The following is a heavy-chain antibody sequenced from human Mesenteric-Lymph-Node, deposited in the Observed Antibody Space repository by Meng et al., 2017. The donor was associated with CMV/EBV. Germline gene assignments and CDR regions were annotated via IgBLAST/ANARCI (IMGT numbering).Heavy chain of an antibody. CDR2: TYYRSKWYN. Sequence: LRLSCAISGDSVSSNSAAWNWIRQSPSRGLEWLGRTYYRSKWYNDYAVSVKSRITINPDTSKNQFSLQLNSVTPEDTAVYYCARDRGGYGDYEGYYYGMDVWGQGTTVTVSS. V-gene: IGHV6-1*01. D-gene: IGHD4-17*01. CDR1: GDSVSSNSAA. CDR3: ARDRGGYGDYEGYYYGMDV. J-gene: IGHJ6*02.